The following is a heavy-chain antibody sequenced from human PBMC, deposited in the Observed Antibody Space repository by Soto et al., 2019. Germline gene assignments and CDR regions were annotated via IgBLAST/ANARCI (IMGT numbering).Heavy chain of an antibody. J-gene: IGHJ6*02. D-gene: IGHD6-19*01. CDR1: VFTFSSYG. CDR3: AKGGSSGLGYYYYYGMDV. CDR2: ISYDGSNK. V-gene: IGHV3-30*18. Sequence: PGGSLRLCCAASVFTFSSYGMHWVRQAPGKGLEWVAVISYDGSNKYYADSVKGRFTISRDNSKNTLYLQMNSLRAEDTAVYYCAKGGSSGLGYYYYYGMDVWGQGTTVTVSS.